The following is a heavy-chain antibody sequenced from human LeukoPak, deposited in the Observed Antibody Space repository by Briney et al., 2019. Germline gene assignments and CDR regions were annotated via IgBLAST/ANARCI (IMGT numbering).Heavy chain of an antibody. CDR2: INPNSGGT. CDR3: ASAGIAAAIHHKYYYYYYMDV. D-gene: IGHD6-13*01. CDR1: GYTFTGYY. V-gene: IGHV1-2*02. Sequence: RASVKVSCKASGYTFTGYYMHWVRQAPGQGLEWMGWINPNSGGTNYAQKFQGRVTMTRDTSISTAYMELSRLRSDDTAVYYCASAGIAAAIHHKYYYYYYMDVWGKGTTVTVSS. J-gene: IGHJ6*03.